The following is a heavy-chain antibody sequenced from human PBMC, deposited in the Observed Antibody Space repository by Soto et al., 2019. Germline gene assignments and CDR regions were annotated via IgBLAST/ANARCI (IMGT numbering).Heavy chain of an antibody. CDR1: GASIKSYY. V-gene: IGHV4-59*01. CDR3: AAAYDY. J-gene: IGHJ4*02. Sequence: QVQLQESGPGLVKPSETLSLTCTVSGASIKSYYWSWMRQFPGKGLEWIGNMYYSGTTNDNPSLQSRVTLSVDTSKNQFSLKLTSVTAADTAVYYCAAAYDYWGQGTLVTVSS. CDR2: MYYSGTT. D-gene: IGHD2-15*01.